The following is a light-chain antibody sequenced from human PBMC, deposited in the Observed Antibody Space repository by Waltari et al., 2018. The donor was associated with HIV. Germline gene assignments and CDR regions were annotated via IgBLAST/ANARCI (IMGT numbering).Light chain of an antibody. V-gene: IGKV1-12*01. CDR3: QQANNFPFT. Sequence: DIQMTQSPSSVSASVGDRVTITCRASQAISNRLAWYQQKPGKATNLLIYAKSTRQGEVPSRFNGSGSGTDFILTISSLQPEDFATYYCQQANNFPFTFGPGTKVDV. J-gene: IGKJ3*01. CDR1: QAISNR. CDR2: AKS.